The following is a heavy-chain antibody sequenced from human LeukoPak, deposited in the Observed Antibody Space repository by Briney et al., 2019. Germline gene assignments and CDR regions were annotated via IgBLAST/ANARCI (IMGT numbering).Heavy chain of an antibody. CDR1: EHSFSSYW. Sequence: GGSLRLSCAASEHSFSSYWMTWVRQSPGKGREGVANINQDESDKYYVDSVKGRFTIPRNNHKNSLYLQMNSLRAEDTAVYYCARANSAHFDYWGQGTLVTVFS. J-gene: IGHJ4*02. CDR3: ARANSAHFDY. D-gene: IGHD3-10*01. CDR2: INQDESDK. V-gene: IGHV3-7*04.